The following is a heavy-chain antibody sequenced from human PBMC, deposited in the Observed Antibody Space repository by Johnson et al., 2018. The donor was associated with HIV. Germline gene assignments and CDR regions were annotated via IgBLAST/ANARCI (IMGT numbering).Heavy chain of an antibody. Sequence: QVQLVESGGGLVKPGGSLSLSCAASGFTFSSYGMHWVRQAPGKGLEWVAVISYDGSNKYYADSVKGRFTISRDNSKNTLYLQMNSLRAEDTAVYYCARITYYYGSGSYSGAFDIWGQGTMVTVSS. D-gene: IGHD3-10*01. CDR2: ISYDGSNK. V-gene: IGHV3-30*03. J-gene: IGHJ3*02. CDR3: ARITYYYGSGSYSGAFDI. CDR1: GFTFSSYG.